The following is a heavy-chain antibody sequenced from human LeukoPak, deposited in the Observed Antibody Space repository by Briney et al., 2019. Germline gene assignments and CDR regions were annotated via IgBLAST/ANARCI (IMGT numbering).Heavy chain of an antibody. CDR3: ARHGWHSWYFDL. Sequence: KSSETLPLTCTVSGGSISSGGYAWSWVRQPPGKGLEWIGEINQRRSLKYNPSLESRVTISVDTSKNQFSLKLSSVTAADTAVFYCARHGWHSWYFDLWGRGTLVTVSS. D-gene: IGHD6-19*01. CDR1: GGSISSGGYA. V-gene: IGHV4-39*07. J-gene: IGHJ2*01. CDR2: INQRRSL.